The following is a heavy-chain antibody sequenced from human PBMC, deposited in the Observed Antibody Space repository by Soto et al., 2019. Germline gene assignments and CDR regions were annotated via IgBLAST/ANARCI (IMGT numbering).Heavy chain of an antibody. CDR3: ARGIVRGGFDI. D-gene: IGHD2-15*01. CDR1: GGSMSENDYY. Sequence: HVQLQEAGPGLVRPSQTLSLTCTVAGGSMSENDYYWSWLRQSTGQGLQWIGYIYDTWTTSYSPSLKSRVTMSADTSRHQFSLKLTSVTAADTALYFCARGIVRGGFDIWGQGTLVTVSS. V-gene: IGHV4-30-4*01. J-gene: IGHJ3*02. CDR2: IYDTWTT.